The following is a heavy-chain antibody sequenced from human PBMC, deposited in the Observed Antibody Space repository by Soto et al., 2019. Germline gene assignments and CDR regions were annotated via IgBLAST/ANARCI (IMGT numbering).Heavy chain of an antibody. D-gene: IGHD1-26*01. CDR3: TVRGTSNFDY. J-gene: IGHJ4*02. V-gene: IGHV3-72*01. CDR2: IKNKANSYTT. CDR1: GFTFSDHH. Sequence: EVQLVESGGGLVQPGGSLRLSCAASGFTFSDHHMDWVRQAPGKGLEWVGRIKNKANSYTTQYAASVKGRFTISRDDSKNSLYLQMNSLKPEDTAVYYCTVRGTSNFDYWGQGTLVTVSS.